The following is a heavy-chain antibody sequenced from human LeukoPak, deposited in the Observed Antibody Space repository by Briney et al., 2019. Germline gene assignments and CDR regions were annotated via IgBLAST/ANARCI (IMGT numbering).Heavy chain of an antibody. CDR3: NYYTGDAFDI. Sequence: GGSLRLSCAASGFTFDDYGMHWVRQAPGKGLEWVSTISWNSGTVGYADSVKGRFTISRDNAKNSLYLQMNSLRAEDTAVYYCNYYTGDAFDIWGQGTMVTVSS. D-gene: IGHD3-3*01. CDR2: ISWNSGTV. V-gene: IGHV3-9*01. J-gene: IGHJ3*02. CDR1: GFTFDDYG.